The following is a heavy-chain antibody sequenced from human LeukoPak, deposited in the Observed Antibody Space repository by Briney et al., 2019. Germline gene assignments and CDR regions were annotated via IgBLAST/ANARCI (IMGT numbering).Heavy chain of an antibody. J-gene: IGHJ6*03. D-gene: IGHD5-12*01. V-gene: IGHV1-18*01. CDR3: ARDGIWLPGPYYMDV. CDR2: ISAYNGDT. CDR1: GYTFTSYG. Sequence: GASVKVSCKASGYTFTSYGINWVRQAPGQGLEWMGWISAYNGDTNYAQKLQGRVTMTTDTSTSTAYMELRSLRSDDTAVYYCARDGIWLPGPYYMDVWGKGTTVTISS.